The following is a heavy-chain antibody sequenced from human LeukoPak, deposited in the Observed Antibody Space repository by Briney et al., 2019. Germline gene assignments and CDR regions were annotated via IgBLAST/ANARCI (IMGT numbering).Heavy chain of an antibody. CDR1: GFTFSDYY. CDR3: ARTRAGFGESYYYYYGMDV. CDR2: ISSSGSTI. J-gene: IGHJ6*02. Sequence: GRSLRLSCAASGFTFSDYYMSWIRQAPGKGLEWVSYISSSGSTIYYADSVKGRFTISRDNAKNSLYLQMNSLRAEDTAVYYCARTRAGFGESYYYYYGMDVWGQGTTVTVSS. D-gene: IGHD3-10*01. V-gene: IGHV3-11*01.